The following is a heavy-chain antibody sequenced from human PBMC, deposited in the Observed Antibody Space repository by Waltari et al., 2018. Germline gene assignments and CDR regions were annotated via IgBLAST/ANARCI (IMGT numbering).Heavy chain of an antibody. CDR2: INNSGST. D-gene: IGHD6-6*01. CDR3: AVVYSSSFYY. V-gene: IGHV4-34*01. CDR1: GGSFSGYY. Sequence: QVQLQQWGAGLLKPSETLSLTCAVYGGSFSGYYWTWIRQPPGKGLEWIGEINNSGSTNSTPSLTSRVPISVDTSKNQFSLNLSSVTAAHTAVYYCAVVYSSSFYYWGQGTLVTVSS. J-gene: IGHJ4*02.